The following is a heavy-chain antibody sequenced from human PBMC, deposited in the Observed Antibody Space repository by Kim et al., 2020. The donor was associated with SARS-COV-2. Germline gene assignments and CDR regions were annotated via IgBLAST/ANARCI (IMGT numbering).Heavy chain of an antibody. V-gene: IGHV3-53*04. J-gene: IGHJ4*02. CDR1: GFTVSSNY. Sequence: GGSLRLSCAASGFTVSSNYMSWVRQAPGKGLEWVSVIYSGGSTYYADSVKGRFTISRHNSKNTLYLQMNSLRAEDTAVYYCASGLYCGGDCYVNYWGQGTLVNVYS. CDR3: ASGLYCGGDCYVNY. CDR2: IYSGGST. D-gene: IGHD2-21*02.